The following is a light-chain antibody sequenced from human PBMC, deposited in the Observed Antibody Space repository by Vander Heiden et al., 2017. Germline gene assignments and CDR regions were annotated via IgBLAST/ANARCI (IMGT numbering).Light chain of an antibody. Sequence: IHMTHSPSSLSASIGDRVTITCRTSQSITNYLNWYQQRPGKAPKFLIYGASNLQSGVPSRFTGIGSGTDFTLTISSLQPEDVATYYCQQSYSMPLTFGGGTKVEI. J-gene: IGKJ4*01. V-gene: IGKV1-39*01. CDR1: QSITNY. CDR3: QQSYSMPLT. CDR2: GAS.